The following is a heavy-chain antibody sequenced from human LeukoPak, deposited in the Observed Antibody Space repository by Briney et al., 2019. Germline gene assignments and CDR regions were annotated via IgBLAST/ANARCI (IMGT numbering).Heavy chain of an antibody. CDR1: GFTFSSYA. Sequence: AGGSLRLSCAASGFTFSSYAMSWVRQAPGKGLEWVANIKQDGSEKYYVDSVKGRFTISRDNAKNSLFLQMNSLRAEETAVYYCARGEYYYDGGYWGQGTLVTVSS. CDR3: ARGEYYYDGGY. D-gene: IGHD3-22*01. V-gene: IGHV3-7*04. CDR2: IKQDGSEK. J-gene: IGHJ4*02.